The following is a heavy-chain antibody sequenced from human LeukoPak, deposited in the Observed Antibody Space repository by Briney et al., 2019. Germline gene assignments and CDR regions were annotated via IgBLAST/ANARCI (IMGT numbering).Heavy chain of an antibody. J-gene: IGHJ4*02. D-gene: IGHD3-3*01. Sequence: GGSLRLSCAASGFTFSSYAMHWVRQAPGKGLEWVAVISYDGSNRYYADSVKGRFTISRENSKNTLYLQTNSLRAEDTAVYYCARDSGIDFWSGYYVAYQPPSDYGGQGTLVTVSS. V-gene: IGHV3-30-3*01. CDR1: GFTFSSYA. CDR3: ARDSGIDFWSGYYVAYQPPSDY. CDR2: ISYDGSNR.